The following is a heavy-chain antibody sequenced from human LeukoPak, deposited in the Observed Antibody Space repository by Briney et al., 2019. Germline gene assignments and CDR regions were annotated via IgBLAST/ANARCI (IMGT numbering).Heavy chain of an antibody. Sequence: GGSLRLSCAASGFTFDDYGMSWVRQAPGKGLEWVSGINWNGGSTGYADSVKGRFTISRDNAKNSLYLQMNSLRAEDTALYHCVRGGYCSSTSCYILYNWFDPWGQGTLVTVSS. J-gene: IGHJ5*02. CDR1: GFTFDDYG. D-gene: IGHD2-2*02. CDR3: VRGGYCSSTSCYILYNWFDP. V-gene: IGHV3-20*01. CDR2: INWNGGST.